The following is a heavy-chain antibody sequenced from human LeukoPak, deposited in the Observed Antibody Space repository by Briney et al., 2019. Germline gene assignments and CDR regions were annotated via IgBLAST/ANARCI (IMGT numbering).Heavy chain of an antibody. CDR3: AREGRYYYDSSGPGDAFDI. CDR1: GGSISSGSYY. Sequence: SETLSLTCTVSGGSISSGSYYWTWIRQHPGKGLEWIGYIYYSGSTYYNPSLKSRVTISVDTSKNQFSLKLSSVTAADTAVYYCAREGRYYYDSSGPGDAFDIWGQGTMVTVSS. D-gene: IGHD3-22*01. CDR2: IYYSGST. J-gene: IGHJ3*02. V-gene: IGHV4-31*03.